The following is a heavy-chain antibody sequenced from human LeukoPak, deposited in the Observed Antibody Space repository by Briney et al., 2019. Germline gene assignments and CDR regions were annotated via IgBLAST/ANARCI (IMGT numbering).Heavy chain of an antibody. Sequence: PSETLSLTCTGSGGSLSSYHWSWIRQPAGKGLEWIGRIYTSGSTNYNPSLKSRVTMSVDTSKNQFSLKLSSVTAADTDVYYCARDVTRCDVVVPAAISGNWFDPWGQGTLVTVSS. CDR1: GGSLSSYH. CDR2: IYTSGST. V-gene: IGHV4-4*07. CDR3: ARDVTRCDVVVPAAISGNWFDP. D-gene: IGHD2-2*02. J-gene: IGHJ5*02.